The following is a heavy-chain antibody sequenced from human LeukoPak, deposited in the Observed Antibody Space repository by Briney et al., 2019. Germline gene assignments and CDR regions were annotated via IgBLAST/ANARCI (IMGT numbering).Heavy chain of an antibody. J-gene: IGHJ5*02. Sequence: ASVKVSCKASGYTFTSYDINWVRQATGQGLEWMGWMNPNSGNTGYAQKFKGRVTMTRNTSISTAYMELSSLRSEDTAVCYCARPYITSANWFDPWGQGTLVTVSS. CDR1: GYTFTSYD. CDR3: ARPYITSANWFDP. V-gene: IGHV1-8*01. CDR2: MNPNSGNT. D-gene: IGHD6-6*01.